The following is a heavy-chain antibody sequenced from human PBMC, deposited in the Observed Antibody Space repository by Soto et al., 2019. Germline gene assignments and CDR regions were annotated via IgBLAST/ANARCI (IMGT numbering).Heavy chain of an antibody. Sequence: EVQLLESGGGLVQPGGSLRLSCAASGFSFSSYDMSWVRQAPGKGLEWVAGISGSGGSAYYADSVKGRFTISRDNSKNTLYLQMDGLIVEDTAVYYCSTDGLLRGATNDYWGRGTLVTVSS. CDR1: GFSFSSYD. J-gene: IGHJ4*02. CDR3: STDGLLRGATNDY. CDR2: ISGSGGSA. V-gene: IGHV3-23*01. D-gene: IGHD1-26*01.